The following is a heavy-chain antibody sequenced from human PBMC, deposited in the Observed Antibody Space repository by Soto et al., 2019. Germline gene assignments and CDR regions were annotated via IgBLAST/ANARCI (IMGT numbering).Heavy chain of an antibody. CDR3: AHSFLDTALPWY. D-gene: IGHD3-3*01. V-gene: IGHV2-5*01. CDR1: GFSLSTSVVG. J-gene: IGHJ4*02. Sequence: GRPLGIATQTLTLTCPCSGFSLSTSVVGVGWIRQPPGKALEWLALIYWNNDKRYSPSLKSRLTITKDTSKNQVVLKMTNMDPVDTATYYCAHSFLDTALPWYWGQGTLVTVSS. CDR2: IYWNNDK.